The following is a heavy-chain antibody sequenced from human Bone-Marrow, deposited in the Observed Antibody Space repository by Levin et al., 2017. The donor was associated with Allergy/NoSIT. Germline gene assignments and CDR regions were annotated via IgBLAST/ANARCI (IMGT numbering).Heavy chain of an antibody. CDR2: ISGSGGST. CDR3: AKGELEWLLLGGSYYMDV. CDR1: GFTFSSYA. J-gene: IGHJ6*03. D-gene: IGHD3-3*01. V-gene: IGHV3-23*01. Sequence: GGSLRLSCAASGFTFSSYAMSWVRQAPGKGLEWVSAISGSGGSTYYADSVKGRFTISRDNSKNTLYLQMNSLRAEDTAVYYCAKGELEWLLLGGSYYMDVWGKGTTVTVSS.